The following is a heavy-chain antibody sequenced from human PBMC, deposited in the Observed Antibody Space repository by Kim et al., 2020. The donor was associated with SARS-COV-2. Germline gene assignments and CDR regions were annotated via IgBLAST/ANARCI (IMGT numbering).Heavy chain of an antibody. J-gene: IGHJ6*02. V-gene: IGHV1-18*01. D-gene: IGHD6-13*01. CDR2: ISAYNGNT. Sequence: ASVKVSCKASGYTFTSYGISWVRQAPGQGLEWMGWISAYNGNTNYAQKLQGRVTMTTDTSTSTAYMELRSLRSDDTAVYYCARDKETLAAAGKGGGYYYGMDVWGQGTTVTVSS. CDR1: GYTFTSYG. CDR3: ARDKETLAAAGKGGGYYYGMDV.